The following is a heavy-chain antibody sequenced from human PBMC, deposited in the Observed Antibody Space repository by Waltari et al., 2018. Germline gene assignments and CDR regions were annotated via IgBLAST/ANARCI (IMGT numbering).Heavy chain of an antibody. D-gene: IGHD1-26*01. CDR2: IYPGDSDT. CDR1: GYSFTSYW. CDR3: ARQGGATRPRDAFDI. Sequence: EVQLVQSGAEVKKPGESLKISCQGSGYSFTSYWIGWVRQMPGKGLEWMGTIYPGDSDTTYSPSFQGQVTISADTSINTAYLQWGSLKASDTAMYYCARQGGATRPRDAFDIWGQGTMVTVSS. J-gene: IGHJ3*02. V-gene: IGHV5-51*01.